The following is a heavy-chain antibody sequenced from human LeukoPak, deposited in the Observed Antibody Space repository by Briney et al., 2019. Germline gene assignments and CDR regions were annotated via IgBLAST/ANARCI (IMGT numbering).Heavy chain of an antibody. CDR3: ARDGGYYGSGIYP. J-gene: IGHJ5*02. Sequence: SETLSLTCTVSGGSISSYYWSWIRQPPGKGLEWIGYIYYSGSTNYNPSLKSRVTISVDTSKNQFSLKLNSVTAADTAVYYCARDGGYYGSGIYPWGQGTLVTVSS. D-gene: IGHD3-10*01. V-gene: IGHV4-59*12. CDR1: GGSISSYY. CDR2: IYYSGST.